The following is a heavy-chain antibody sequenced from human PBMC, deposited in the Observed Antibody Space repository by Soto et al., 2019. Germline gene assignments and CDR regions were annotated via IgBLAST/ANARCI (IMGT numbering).Heavy chain of an antibody. V-gene: IGHV1-2*02. CDR2: INAHSGGT. J-gene: IGHJ5*02. CDR1: GFSFTGYY. CDR3: AKDLTRQLAYWLDP. D-gene: IGHD6-6*01. Sequence: ASVKVSCKASGFSFTGYYIHWLRQAPGQGLEWMGWINAHSGGTEYAQKFQGRVTLTRDTSIATAYLTLTSLTSDDTALYYCAKDLTRQLAYWLDPWGQGTHVTVSS.